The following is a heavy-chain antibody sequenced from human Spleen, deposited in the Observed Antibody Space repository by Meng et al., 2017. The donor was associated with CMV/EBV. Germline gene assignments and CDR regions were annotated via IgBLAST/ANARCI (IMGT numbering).Heavy chain of an antibody. V-gene: IGHV1-8*01. D-gene: IGHD2-2*01. CDR3: ARGDCSSTSCYGDRVYYYYGMDV. J-gene: IGHJ6*02. CDR2: MNPNSGNT. CDR1: D. Sequence: DINWVRQATGQGLEWMGWMNPNSGNTGYAQKFQGRVTMTRNTSISTAYMELSSLRSEDTAVYYCARGDCSSTSCYGDRVYYYYGMDVWGQGTMVTVSS.